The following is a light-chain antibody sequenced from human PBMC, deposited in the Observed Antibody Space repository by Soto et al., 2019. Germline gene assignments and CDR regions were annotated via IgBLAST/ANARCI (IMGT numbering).Light chain of an antibody. Sequence: EIVMTQSPATLSVSPGERATLSCRASQSVSSNLAWYQQKPGQAPTLLIYGASTRATGIPTRFSGSGSGPEFTPTISRVQSEDFAVYYCQQYNNWPPLTFGGGTKVEIK. CDR2: GAS. J-gene: IGKJ4*01. CDR1: QSVSSN. CDR3: QQYNNWPPLT. V-gene: IGKV3-15*01.